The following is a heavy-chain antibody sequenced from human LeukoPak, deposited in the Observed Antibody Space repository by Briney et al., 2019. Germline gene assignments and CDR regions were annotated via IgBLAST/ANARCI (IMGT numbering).Heavy chain of an antibody. Sequence: SETLSLTCTVSGYSISSGYYWGWIRQPPGKGLEWIGSIYHSGSTYYNPSLKSRVTISVDTSKNQFSLKLSSVTAADTAVYYCARSSRYSGYDYFLGVWGQGTLVTVSS. CDR2: IYHSGST. CDR3: ARSSRYSGYDYFLGV. J-gene: IGHJ4*02. CDR1: GYSISSGYY. V-gene: IGHV4-38-2*02. D-gene: IGHD5-12*01.